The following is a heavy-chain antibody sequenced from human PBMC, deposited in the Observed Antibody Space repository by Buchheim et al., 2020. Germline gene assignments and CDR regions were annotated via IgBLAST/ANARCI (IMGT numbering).Heavy chain of an antibody. Sequence: QVQLVESGGGVVQPGRSLRLSCEASGFTLSSFAMHWVRQAPGKGLEWVALISYDGSNKYYADSVRGRFTISRDNSKSTLYLHMNSLRAEDTAVYYCARGSSYGTLVRGVVYYYYYGMDVWGQGTT. J-gene: IGHJ6*02. D-gene: IGHD3-10*01. CDR3: ARGSSYGTLVRGVVYYYYYGMDV. V-gene: IGHV3-30-3*01. CDR2: ISYDGSNK. CDR1: GFTLSSFA.